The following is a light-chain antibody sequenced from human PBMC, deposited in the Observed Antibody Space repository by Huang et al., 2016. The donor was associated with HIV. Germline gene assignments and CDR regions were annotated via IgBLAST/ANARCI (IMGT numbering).Light chain of an antibody. J-gene: IGKJ4*01. CDR2: SAS. CDR3: HQRDNWLT. Sequence: VLTQSPATLSLSPGQRATLFCRASQSVGTALGCYQPRPGQAPRLLIYSASQRAAVTPARFSGSGSGTHFTLTINSLETDDVATYFCHQRDNWLTFGGGTKVEIK. V-gene: IGKV3-11*01. CDR1: QSVGTA.